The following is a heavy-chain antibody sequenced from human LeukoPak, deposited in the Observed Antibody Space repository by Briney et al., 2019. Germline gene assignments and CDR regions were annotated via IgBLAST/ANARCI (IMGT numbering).Heavy chain of an antibody. CDR2: ISSSSSYI. D-gene: IGHD4-17*01. J-gene: IGHJ4*02. V-gene: IGHV3-21*01. Sequence: PGGSLRLSCAASGFTFSSYSMNWVRQAPGKGLEWVSSISSSSSYIYYADSVKGRFTISRDNAKNSLYLQMNSLRAEDTAVYYCARDSTATTYTFDYWGQGTLVTVSS. CDR1: GFTFSSYS. CDR3: ARDSTATTYTFDY.